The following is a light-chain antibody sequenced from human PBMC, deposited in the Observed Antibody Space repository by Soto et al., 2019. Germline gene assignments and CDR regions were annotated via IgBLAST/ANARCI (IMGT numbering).Light chain of an antibody. Sequence: DIVMTKSPDSLAVSLGESATINCKSSQSVLYNFNNKKYLAWYQQKPGQPPKLLIYWASTRDSGVPDRFSGSGSGIDFTLTIGSLQAEDVAVYYCQQYYSIPITFGQGTRLEIK. CDR2: WAS. J-gene: IGKJ5*01. CDR3: QQYYSIPIT. CDR1: QSVLYNFNNKKY. V-gene: IGKV4-1*01.